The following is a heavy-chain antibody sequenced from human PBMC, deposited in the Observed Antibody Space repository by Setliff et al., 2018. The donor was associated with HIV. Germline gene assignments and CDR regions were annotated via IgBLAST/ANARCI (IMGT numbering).Heavy chain of an antibody. V-gene: IGHV4-38-2*02. J-gene: IGHJ4*02. CDR2: IYHSGST. Sequence: SETLSLTCAVSGYSISSGYYWGWIRQPPGKGLEWIGSIYHSGSTYYNPSLKSRVTISVDTSKNQFSLKLSSVTAADTAVYYCARDRYAGEIDYWGQGTLVTAPQ. CDR1: GYSISSGYY. D-gene: IGHD3-10*01. CDR3: ARDRYAGEIDY.